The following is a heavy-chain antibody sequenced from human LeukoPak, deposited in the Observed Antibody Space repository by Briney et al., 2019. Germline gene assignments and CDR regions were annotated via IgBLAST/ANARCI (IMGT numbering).Heavy chain of an antibody. D-gene: IGHD6-6*01. V-gene: IGHV3-9*01. CDR3: AKAGIGQLKASRKSYRYFDL. CDR1: GFTCDDYA. Sequence: GGSLILSCAASGFTCDDYAMHWVRPAPGKGLGWVAGICWDGGSICYGSSVKGRFTISRDNAKHLLYLHLNSLRAEDTALYYCAKAGIGQLKASRKSYRYFDLWGRGTLVTVSS. CDR2: ICWDGGSI. J-gene: IGHJ2*01.